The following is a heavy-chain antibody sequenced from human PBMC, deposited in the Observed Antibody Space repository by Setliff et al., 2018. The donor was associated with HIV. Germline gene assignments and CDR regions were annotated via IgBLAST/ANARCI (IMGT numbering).Heavy chain of an antibody. CDR3: ARDPRPSNYRLLWYFDF. V-gene: IGHV4-4*02. D-gene: IGHD2-2*01. CDR2: INHSGST. Sequence: VSGGSISSSDWWSWVRQPPGKGLEWIGEINHSGSTNYNPSLKSRATISVDKSKKQFSLKVTSVTAADTAVYYCARDPRPSNYRLLWYFDFWGQGTLVTVSS. CDR1: GGSISSSDW. J-gene: IGHJ4*02.